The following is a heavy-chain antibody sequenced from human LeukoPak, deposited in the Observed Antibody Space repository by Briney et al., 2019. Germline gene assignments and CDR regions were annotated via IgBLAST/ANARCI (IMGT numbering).Heavy chain of an antibody. CDR2: ISAYNGNT. V-gene: IGHV1-18*01. Sequence: AASVKVSCKASGGTFSNYPISWVRQAPGQGLEWMGWISAYNGNTNYAQKLQGRVTMTTDTSTSTAYMELRSLRSDDTAVYYCARDTLSGYCSSTSCQRPIDYWGQGTLVTVSS. J-gene: IGHJ4*02. CDR3: ARDTLSGYCSSTSCQRPIDY. CDR1: GGTFSNYP. D-gene: IGHD2-2*01.